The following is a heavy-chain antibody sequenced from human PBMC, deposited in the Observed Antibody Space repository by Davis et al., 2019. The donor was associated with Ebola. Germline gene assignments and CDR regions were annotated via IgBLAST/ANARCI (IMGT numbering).Heavy chain of an antibody. J-gene: IGHJ4*02. CDR1: ASTSSGFA. CDR3: TSSGSSFDY. CDR2: IRSKANSYAT. V-gene: IGHV3-73*01. Sequence: SLTPSCPPSASTSSGFAMHWVRQASGKVLEWVGRIRSKANSYATAYAASVKGRFTISRDDSKNTAYLQMNSLKTEDTGVYYCTSSGSSFDYWGQGTLVTVSS. D-gene: IGHD3-10*01.